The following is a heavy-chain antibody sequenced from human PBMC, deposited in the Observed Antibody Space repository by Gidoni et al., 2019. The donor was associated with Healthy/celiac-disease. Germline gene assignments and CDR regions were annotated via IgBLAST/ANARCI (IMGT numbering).Heavy chain of an antibody. J-gene: IGHJ6*02. D-gene: IGHD6-13*01. Sequence: EVQLVESGGGLVKPGGSLRLSCAASGFTFSSYSMNWVRQAPGKGLEWVSSISSSSSYIYYADSVKGRFTISRDNAKNSLYLQMNSLRAEDTAVYYCARDGRGAAVDYYYYGMDVWGQGTTVTVSS. CDR3: ARDGRGAAVDYYYYGMDV. CDR1: GFTFSSYS. CDR2: ISSSSSYI. V-gene: IGHV3-21*01.